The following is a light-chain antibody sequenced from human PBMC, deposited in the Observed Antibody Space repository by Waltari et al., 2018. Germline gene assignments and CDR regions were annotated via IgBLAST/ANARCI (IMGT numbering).Light chain of an antibody. V-gene: IGLV2-23*02. Sequence: QSGLTQPASVSGSPGQSLTISCTGTSRAVGNYTLVSWYQQYPGKAPKLMVYEVTKRTSGVSDRFSGSKSGNTASLTISGLQTEDEADYYCCSYAGESRVVFGGGTKLTVL. CDR1: SRAVGNYTL. CDR3: CSYAGESRVV. J-gene: IGLJ2*01. CDR2: EVT.